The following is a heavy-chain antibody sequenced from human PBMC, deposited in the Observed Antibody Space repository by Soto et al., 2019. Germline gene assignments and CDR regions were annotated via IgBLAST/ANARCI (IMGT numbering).Heavy chain of an antibody. D-gene: IGHD3-10*01. CDR3: ARQITMVRGVVPYGGMDV. Sequence: GGSLRLSCAASGFTFSSYGMHWVRQAPGKGLEWVAVIWYDGSNKYYADSVKGRFTISRDNSKNTLYLQMNSLRAEDTAVYYCARQITMVRGVVPYGGMDVWGQGTTVTVS. J-gene: IGHJ6*02. V-gene: IGHV3-33*01. CDR1: GFTFSSYG. CDR2: IWYDGSNK.